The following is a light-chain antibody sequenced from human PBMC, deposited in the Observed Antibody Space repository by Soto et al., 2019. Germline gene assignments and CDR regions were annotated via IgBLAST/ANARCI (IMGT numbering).Light chain of an antibody. Sequence: EIVMTQSPATLSVSPGERATLSCRASQSVSSNLAWYQQKPGQAPRLLIYGASTRATGIPARFSGSGSGTEFTLTISSLQSEDFAVYYCQQYNNCPQCTFGQGTKVEIK. CDR1: QSVSSN. V-gene: IGKV3-15*01. CDR3: QQYNNCPQCT. CDR2: GAS. J-gene: IGKJ1*01.